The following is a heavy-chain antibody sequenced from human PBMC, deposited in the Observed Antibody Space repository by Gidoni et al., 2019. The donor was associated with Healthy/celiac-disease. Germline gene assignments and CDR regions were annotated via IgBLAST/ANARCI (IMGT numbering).Heavy chain of an antibody. CDR1: GGSLRRGGYY. D-gene: IGHD2-2*01. CDR2: IYNSGST. V-gene: IGHV4-30-4*01. J-gene: IGHJ3*02. Sequence: QVHLQASGPGLVKPSESLSLTCTISGGSLRRGGYYWSWIRQPPGKGLEWLGYIYNSGSTYYNPSFKSRVTISVVTSKNQFSLKLSSVTAADTAVDYCARDPRYCSSTSCYSDLDAFDIWGQGTMVTVSS. CDR3: ARDPRYCSSTSCYSDLDAFDI.